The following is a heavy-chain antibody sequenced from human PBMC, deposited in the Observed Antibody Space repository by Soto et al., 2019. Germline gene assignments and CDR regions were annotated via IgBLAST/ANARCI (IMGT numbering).Heavy chain of an antibody. CDR1: GFSLTTSGVG. D-gene: IGHD3-3*01. CDR3: AHRVLRAVFGLVTTTAIYFDF. Sequence: QITLNESGPTVVKPTETLTLTCTFSGFSLTTSGVGVGWVRQSPGKAPEWLAFIYWDDDKRYSTSLKSRLTITKDTSKNQMLLTKANADPADTATYYCAHRVLRAVFGLVTTTAIYFDFWGQGTPVVVSS. J-gene: IGHJ4*02. CDR2: IYWDDDK. V-gene: IGHV2-5*02.